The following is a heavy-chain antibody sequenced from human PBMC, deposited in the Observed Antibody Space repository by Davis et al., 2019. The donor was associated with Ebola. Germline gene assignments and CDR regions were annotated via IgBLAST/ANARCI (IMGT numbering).Heavy chain of an antibody. CDR3: ARALNYDFWSGPPDY. J-gene: IGHJ4*02. Sequence: PGGSLRLSCAASGFTFDDYGMSWVRQAPGKGLEWVSGINWNGGSTGYADSVKGRFTISRDNAKNSLYLQMNSLRAEDTALYYCARALNYDFWSGPPDYWGQGTLVTVSS. CDR1: GFTFDDYG. V-gene: IGHV3-20*04. D-gene: IGHD3-3*01. CDR2: INWNGGST.